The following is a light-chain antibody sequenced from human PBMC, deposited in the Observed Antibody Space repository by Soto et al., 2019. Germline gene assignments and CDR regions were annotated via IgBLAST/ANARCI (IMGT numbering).Light chain of an antibody. CDR1: QGISNY. CDR3: QQYNKWPRT. V-gene: IGKV1-27*01. J-gene: IGKJ1*01. Sequence: DIQMTKSPSSLSASVGDRVTITCRASQGISNYLTWYQQKPGKVPKLLIYTSSTLQSGVPSRFSGSGSGTDFTLTISSLQSQDFAVYYCQQYNKWPRTFGHRTKADIK. CDR2: TSS.